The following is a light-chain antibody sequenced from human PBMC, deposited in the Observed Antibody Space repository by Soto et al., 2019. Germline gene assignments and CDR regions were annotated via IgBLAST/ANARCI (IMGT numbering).Light chain of an antibody. CDR3: QKYNSYPMK. V-gene: IGKV1-5*03. CDR2: KAY. Sequence: DIKLTPCPSTVAAAVGDRVTVGCRASQSISSWLAWYQQKPGKAPKLLIYKAYSLESGVKSTFSGSGSGREFTITISSLQNDDSENYYCQKYNSYPMKFGHGTTG. CDR1: QSISSW. J-gene: IGKJ1*01.